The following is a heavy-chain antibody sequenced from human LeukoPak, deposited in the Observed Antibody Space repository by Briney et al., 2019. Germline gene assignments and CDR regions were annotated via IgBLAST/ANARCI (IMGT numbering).Heavy chain of an antibody. CDR1: GYTFTSYG. Sequence: ASVKVSCKASGYTFTSYGISWVRQAPGQGLEWMGWISAYTGNTNYAQKFQGRVTMTTDSSTSTAYMDLRSLRSDDTAVYYCARARITASGVSDYWGQGTLVTVSS. D-gene: IGHD6-13*01. V-gene: IGHV1-18*01. J-gene: IGHJ4*02. CDR3: ARARITASGVSDY. CDR2: ISAYTGNT.